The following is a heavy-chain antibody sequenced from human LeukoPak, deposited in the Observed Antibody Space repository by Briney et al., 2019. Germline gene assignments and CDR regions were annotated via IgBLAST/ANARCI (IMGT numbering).Heavy chain of an antibody. CDR2: IIPIFGAA. Sequence: SVKVSCKASGGTFSSYAISWVRQAPGQGLEWMGGIIPIFGAANYAQKFQGRVTITADESTSTAYMELSSLRSEDTAVYYCASSYGSGSYRQTWGQGTLVTVSS. CDR3: ASSYGSGSYRQT. CDR1: GGTFSSYA. V-gene: IGHV1-69*13. J-gene: IGHJ5*02. D-gene: IGHD3-10*01.